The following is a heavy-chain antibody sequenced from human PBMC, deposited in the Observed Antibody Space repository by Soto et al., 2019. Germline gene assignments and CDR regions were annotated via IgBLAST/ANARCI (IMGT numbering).Heavy chain of an antibody. J-gene: IGHJ4*02. CDR2: LSPTGEST. Sequence: PGGSLRLSCSASGFPLASYGMNWVRQAPGRGLEWISTLSPTGESTHYADSVRGRFTISRDTSTNTLFLQMNNLRVEDTAVYFCAKDPSTGFADYWGMGTLVTVSS. D-gene: IGHD1-1*01. CDR1: GFPLASYG. CDR3: AKDPSTGFADY. V-gene: IGHV3-23*01.